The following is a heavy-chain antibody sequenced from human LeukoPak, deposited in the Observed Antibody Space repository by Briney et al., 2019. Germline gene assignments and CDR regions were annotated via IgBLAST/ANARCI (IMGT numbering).Heavy chain of an antibody. CDR1: GFTFSSYA. D-gene: IGHD5-24*01. V-gene: IGHV3-15*01. CDR3: TTADGYNPFDY. J-gene: IGHJ4*02. Sequence: GGSLRLSCAASGFTFSSYAMSWVRQAPGKGLEWVGRIKSKTDGGTTGYAAPVKGRFTISRDDSKNTLYLQMNSLKTEDTAVYYCTTADGYNPFDYWGQGTLVTVSS. CDR2: IKSKTDGGTT.